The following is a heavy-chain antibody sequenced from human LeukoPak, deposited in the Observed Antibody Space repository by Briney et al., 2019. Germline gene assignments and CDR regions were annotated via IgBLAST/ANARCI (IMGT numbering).Heavy chain of an antibody. D-gene: IGHD5-18*01. CDR2: IKSKTDGGTT. CDR3: TTDVDTANDS. Sequence: PGGSLRISCAASGFTFSNAWMSCVRQAPGKGLEWAGRIKSKTDGGTTDYAAPVKGRFTISRDDSKNTLYLQMNSLKTEDTAVYYCTTDVDTANDSWGQGTLVTVPS. J-gene: IGHJ4*02. CDR1: GFTFSNAW. V-gene: IGHV3-15*01.